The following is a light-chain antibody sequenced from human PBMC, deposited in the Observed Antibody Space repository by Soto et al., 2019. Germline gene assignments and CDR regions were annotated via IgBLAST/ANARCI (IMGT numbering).Light chain of an antibody. J-gene: IGKJ5*01. CDR2: GAS. Sequence: EIVMTQSPASLSVSPGERVTLSCRAGQGVTTNFAWYQQKSGQAPRLLIYGASSRATGIPDRFSGSGSGTDFTLTISRLEPEDFAVYYCQQYGSSPGITFGQGTRLEIK. V-gene: IGKV3-20*01. CDR1: QGVTTN. CDR3: QQYGSSPGIT.